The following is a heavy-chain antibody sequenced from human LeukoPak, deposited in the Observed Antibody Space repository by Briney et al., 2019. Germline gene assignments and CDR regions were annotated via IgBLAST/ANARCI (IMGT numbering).Heavy chain of an antibody. CDR3: ARVLKEYYYGSGSYYHDY. V-gene: IGHV3-7*01. Sequence: PGGSLRLSCAASGFTFSSYWMSWVRQAPGKGLEWVANIKQDGSEKYYVDSVKGRFPISRDNAKNSLYLQMNSLRAEDTAVYYCARVLKEYYYGSGSYYHDYWGQGTLVTVSS. J-gene: IGHJ4*02. CDR1: GFTFSSYW. CDR2: IKQDGSEK. D-gene: IGHD3-10*01.